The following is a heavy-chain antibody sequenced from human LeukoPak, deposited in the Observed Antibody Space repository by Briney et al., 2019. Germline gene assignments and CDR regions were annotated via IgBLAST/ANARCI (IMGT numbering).Heavy chain of an antibody. CDR1: GYTLTELS. J-gene: IGHJ4*02. D-gene: IGHD3-10*01. V-gene: IGHV1-24*01. CDR2: FDPEDGET. CDR3: APNRVTPGLYGSGSLFDY. Sequence: ASVKVSCKVSGYTLTELSMHWVRQAPGKGLEWMGGFDPEDGETIYAQKFQGRVTMTEDTSTDTAYTELSSLRSEDTAVYYCAPNRVTPGLYGSGSLFDYWGQGTLVTVSS.